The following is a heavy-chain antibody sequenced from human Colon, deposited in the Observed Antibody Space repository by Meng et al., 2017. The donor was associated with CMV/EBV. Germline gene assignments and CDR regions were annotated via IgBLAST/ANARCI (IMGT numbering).Heavy chain of an antibody. CDR3: ARGQGGSGTWHLDA. CDR1: GFTFSNSC. D-gene: IGHD3-10*01. V-gene: IGHV3-74*01. Sequence: GGSLRLSCAASGFTFSNSCMHWVRQVPGKGLVWVSRLSSDASISASADFAKGRFTISRDNAKNTLYLQMNSLRGEDTAVYYCARGQGGSGTWHLDAWGQGTLVTVSS. J-gene: IGHJ5*02. CDR2: LSSDASIS.